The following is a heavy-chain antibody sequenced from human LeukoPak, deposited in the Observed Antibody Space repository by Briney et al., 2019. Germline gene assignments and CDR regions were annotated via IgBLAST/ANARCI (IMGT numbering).Heavy chain of an antibody. CDR3: AKDLGIAVAGYPHNGMDV. CDR1: GFTFDDYA. J-gene: IGHJ6*02. Sequence: PGGSLRLSCAASGFTFDDYAMHWVRQAPGKGLEWVSGISWNSGSIGYADSVKGRFTISRDNAKNSLYLQMNSLRAEDTALYYCAKDLGIAVAGYPHNGMDVWGQGTTVTVSS. D-gene: IGHD6-19*01. V-gene: IGHV3-9*01. CDR2: ISWNSGSI.